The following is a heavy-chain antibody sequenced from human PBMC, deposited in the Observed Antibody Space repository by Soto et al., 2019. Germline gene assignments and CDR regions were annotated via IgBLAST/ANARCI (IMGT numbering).Heavy chain of an antibody. CDR3: ARGLLWFGELLYLDY. V-gene: IGHV1-3*01. CDR2: INAGNGNT. J-gene: IGHJ4*02. D-gene: IGHD3-10*01. Sequence: RLEWMGWINAGNGNTKYSQKFQGRVTITRDTSASTAYMELSSLRSEDTAVYYCARGLLWFGELLYLDYWGQGTLVTVS.